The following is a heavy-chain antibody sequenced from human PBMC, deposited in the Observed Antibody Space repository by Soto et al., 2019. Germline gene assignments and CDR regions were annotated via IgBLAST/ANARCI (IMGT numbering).Heavy chain of an antibody. Sequence: QVQLVESGGGVVQTGRSLRLSCAASGFTFSSYAMHWVRQAPGKGLEWVAVISYDGSNKYNADSVKGRFTISRDNSNNTLYLQMNSLGDEDMAVYYCARDRGDSSSWYVVYGMVVWCQGTTVTVSS. D-gene: IGHD6-13*01. V-gene: IGHV3-30-3*01. CDR1: GFTFSSYA. CDR2: ISYDGSNK. CDR3: ARDRGDSSSWYVVYGMVV. J-gene: IGHJ6*02.